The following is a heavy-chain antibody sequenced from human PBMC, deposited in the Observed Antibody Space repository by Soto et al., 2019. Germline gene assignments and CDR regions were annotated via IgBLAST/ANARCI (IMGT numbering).Heavy chain of an antibody. CDR2: IYSGGST. CDR1: GVTVSSNY. D-gene: IGHD3-10*01. J-gene: IGHJ3*02. Sequence: QPGGSLRLSCAASGVTVSSNYMSWVRQAPGKGLEWVSVIYSGGSTYYADSVKGRFTISRDKSKNTLYLQMNSLRAEDTAVYYCARELLVRGVISTDAFDIWGQGTMVTVSS. CDR3: ARELLVRGVISTDAFDI. V-gene: IGHV3-66*01.